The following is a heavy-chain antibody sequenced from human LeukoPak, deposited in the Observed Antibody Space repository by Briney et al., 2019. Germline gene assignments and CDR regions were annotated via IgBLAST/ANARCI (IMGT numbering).Heavy chain of an antibody. Sequence: SETLSLTCTVSGGSISSYYWSWIRQPPGKGLEWIGYIYYSGSTNFNPSLKSRVTISVDTSKNQFSLKLSSVTAADTAVYYCARGDYGDYDNAFDIWGQGTMVTVSS. V-gene: IGHV4-59*01. CDR1: GGSISSYY. CDR2: IYYSGST. J-gene: IGHJ3*02. D-gene: IGHD4-17*01. CDR3: ARGDYGDYDNAFDI.